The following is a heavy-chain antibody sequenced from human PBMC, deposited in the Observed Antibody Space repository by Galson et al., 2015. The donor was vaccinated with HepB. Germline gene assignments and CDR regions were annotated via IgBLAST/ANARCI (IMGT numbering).Heavy chain of an antibody. CDR2: INPSNGNT. CDR3: ARGGMATIGGPTFDY. J-gene: IGHJ4*02. CDR1: RYTFTKFG. D-gene: IGHD5-24*01. Sequence: SVKVSCKAYRYTFTKFGISWVRQAPGQGLEWMGWINPSNGNTNYAQKFQGRVIMTTDTSTSTAYMERRSLRSDDTAVYYCARGGMATIGGPTFDYWGQGTLVTVSS. V-gene: IGHV1-18*01.